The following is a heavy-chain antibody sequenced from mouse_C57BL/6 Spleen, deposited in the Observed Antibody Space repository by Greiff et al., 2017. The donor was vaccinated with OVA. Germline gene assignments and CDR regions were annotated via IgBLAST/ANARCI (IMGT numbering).Heavy chain of an antibody. Sequence: VKLVESGPGLVAPSQSLSITCTVPGFSLTSYGVHWVRQPPGKGLEWLVVIWSDGSTTYNSALKSRLSISKDNSKSQVFLKMNSLQTDDTAMYYCGRHGGLLREAMDYWGQGTSVTVSS. V-gene: IGHV2-6-1*01. CDR3: GRHGGLLREAMDY. J-gene: IGHJ4*01. CDR1: GFSLTSYG. CDR2: IWSDGST. D-gene: IGHD2-3*01.